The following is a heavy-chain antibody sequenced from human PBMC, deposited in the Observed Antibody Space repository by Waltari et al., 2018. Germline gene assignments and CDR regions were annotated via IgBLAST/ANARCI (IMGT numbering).Heavy chain of an antibody. CDR3: AREVVPAAGWFDP. V-gene: IGHV1-46*01. D-gene: IGHD2-2*01. CDR1: GYTFTSYY. CDR2: INPSGGSK. J-gene: IGHJ5*02. Sequence: QVQLVQSGAEVKKPGASVKVSCKASGYTFTSYYMHWVRQAPGQGLEWMGIINPSGGSKSYAQKFQGRVTMTRDTSTSTVYMELSSLRSEDTAVYYCAREVVPAAGWFDPWGQGTLVTVSS.